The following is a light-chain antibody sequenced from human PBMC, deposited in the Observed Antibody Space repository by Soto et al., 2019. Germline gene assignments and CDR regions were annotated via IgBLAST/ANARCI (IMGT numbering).Light chain of an antibody. V-gene: IGKV3-11*01. Sequence: EILFTQSPVTLSLSTGERATLSCRASQNVRGYLAWYQQKPGQAPRLLIYDASNMATGIPARFSGSGSGTDFTLTTSSLEPADSAVYYCQQNLGVHTFGQGSKVDIK. CDR1: QNVRGY. CDR2: DAS. CDR3: QQNLGVHT. J-gene: IGKJ1*01.